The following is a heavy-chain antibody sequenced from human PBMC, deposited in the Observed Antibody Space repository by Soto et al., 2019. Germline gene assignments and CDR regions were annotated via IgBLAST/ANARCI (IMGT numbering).Heavy chain of an antibody. CDR3: ARFTSSGWSDLDFDY. J-gene: IGHJ4*02. CDR1: GYSFTSYW. Sequence: PGESLKISCKGSGYSFTSYWISWVRQMPGKGLEWMGRIDPSDSYTNYSPSFQGHVTISADKSISTAYLQWSSLKASDTAMYYCARFTSSGWSDLDFDYWGQGTLVTVSS. V-gene: IGHV5-10-1*01. D-gene: IGHD6-19*01. CDR2: IDPSDSYT.